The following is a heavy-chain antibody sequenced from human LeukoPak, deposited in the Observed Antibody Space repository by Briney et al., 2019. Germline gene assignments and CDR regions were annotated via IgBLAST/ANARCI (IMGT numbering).Heavy chain of an antibody. Sequence: GASVKVSCEASGYTFTSYDINWVRQAPGQGLEWMGWMNPNSGNTGYAQKFQGRVTMTRNTSISTAYMELSSLRSEDTAVYYCAMPRDSSAYYYYGMDVWGQGTTVTVSS. J-gene: IGHJ6*02. V-gene: IGHV1-8*01. CDR1: GYTFTSYD. D-gene: IGHD6-19*01. CDR3: AMPRDSSAYYYYGMDV. CDR2: MNPNSGNT.